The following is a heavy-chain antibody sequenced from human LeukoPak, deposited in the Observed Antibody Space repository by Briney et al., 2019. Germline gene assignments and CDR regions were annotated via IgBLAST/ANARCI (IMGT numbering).Heavy chain of an antibody. J-gene: IGHJ4*02. Sequence: GESLKISCKGSGYRFTSFWIGWVRQMPGKGLEWMGIIYPGDSDTRYSPSFQGQVTISADKSISTAYLQWSSLKASDSAMYYCARPSYCSGTRRQVPFDYWGQGTLVTVSS. CDR2: IYPGDSDT. D-gene: IGHD2-15*01. CDR3: ARPSYCSGTRRQVPFDY. V-gene: IGHV5-51*01. CDR1: GYRFTSFW.